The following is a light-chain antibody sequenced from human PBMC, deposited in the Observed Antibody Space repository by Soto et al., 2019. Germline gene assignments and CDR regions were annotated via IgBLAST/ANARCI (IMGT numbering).Light chain of an antibody. CDR2: GAS. CDR1: QSVSSN. V-gene: IGKV3-20*01. CDR3: QQYGSSGT. J-gene: IGKJ1*01. Sequence: EIVLLQSPGTLSLSPGERATLSVRASQSVSSNLAWYQQKPGQAPRLLIYGASNRATGIPDRFSGSGSGSDFTLTIIRLEPEDFAAYYCQQYGSSGTFGQGTKVDIK.